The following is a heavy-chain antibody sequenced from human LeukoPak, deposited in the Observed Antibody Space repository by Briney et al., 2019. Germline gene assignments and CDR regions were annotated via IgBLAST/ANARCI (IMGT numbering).Heavy chain of an antibody. CDR3: ARGESGSYLGDYNWFDP. Sequence: ASVKVSCKASGGTFSSHAISWVRQAPGQGLEWMGGIIPLIDTANHAQKFQGRVTITADESTSTVYMELSSLRSEDTAVYYCARGESGSYLGDYNWFDPWGQGTLVTVSS. CDR1: GGTFSSHA. D-gene: IGHD1-26*01. J-gene: IGHJ5*02. CDR2: IIPLIDTA. V-gene: IGHV1-69*13.